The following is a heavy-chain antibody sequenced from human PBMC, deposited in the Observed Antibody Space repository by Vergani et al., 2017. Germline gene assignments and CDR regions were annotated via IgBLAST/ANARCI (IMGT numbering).Heavy chain of an antibody. CDR3: AREDYSGSYGLPDY. V-gene: IGHV3-33*08. CDR2: IWYDGSNK. J-gene: IGHJ4*02. Sequence: QVQLQQWGAGLLKPSETLSLTCAVYGGSFSGYYWSWVRQAPGKGLEWVAVIWYDGSNKYYADSVKGRFTISRDNSKNTLYLQMNSLRAEDTAVYYCAREDYSGSYGLPDYWGQGTLVTVSS. D-gene: IGHD1-26*01. CDR1: GGSFSGYY.